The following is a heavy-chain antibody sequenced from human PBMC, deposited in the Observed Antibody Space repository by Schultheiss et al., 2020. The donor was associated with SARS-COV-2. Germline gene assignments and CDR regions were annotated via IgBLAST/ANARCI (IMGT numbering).Heavy chain of an antibody. J-gene: IGHJ6*03. V-gene: IGHV1-46*01. D-gene: IGHD1-26*01. CDR3: AEGAGGDYYMDV. Sequence: ASVKVSCKASGFTFTSYYMHWVRQAPGQGLEWMGIINPSGGNTGYAQKFQGRVTMTRDTSTSTVYMALSSLRSEDTAVYYCAEGAGGDYYMDVWGKGTTVTVSS. CDR2: INPSGGNT. CDR1: GFTFTSYY.